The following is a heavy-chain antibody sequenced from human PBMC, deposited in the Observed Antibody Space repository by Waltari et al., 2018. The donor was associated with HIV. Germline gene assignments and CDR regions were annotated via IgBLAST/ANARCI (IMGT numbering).Heavy chain of an antibody. CDR3: TSTGGGITDY. CDR2: IKSEDDGGTT. CDR1: GFTLTNAW. Sequence: EVQLVESGGGLVKPGESLRLSCAASGFTLTNAWMSWVRQAPGRGLDWFGRIKSEDDGGTTDYAAPVKVRCTISRDDSKNALYLQMISLKTEDTALYYCTSTGGGITDYWGQGTRVTVSS. D-gene: IGHD2-15*01. V-gene: IGHV3-15*01. J-gene: IGHJ4*02.